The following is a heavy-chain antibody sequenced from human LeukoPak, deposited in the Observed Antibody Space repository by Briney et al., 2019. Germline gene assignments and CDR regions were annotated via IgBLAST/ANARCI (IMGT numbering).Heavy chain of an antibody. V-gene: IGHV3-9*01. CDR2: ISWNSGSI. J-gene: IGHJ4*02. D-gene: IGHD2-15*01. CDR1: GSTFDDYA. Sequence: GGSLRLSCAASGSTFDDYAMHWVRQAPGKGLEWVSGISWNSGSIGYADSVKGRFTISRDNAKNSLYLQMNSLRAEDTALYYCAKDLFRYCSGGSCYPGLDYWGQGTLVTVSS. CDR3: AKDLFRYCSGGSCYPGLDY.